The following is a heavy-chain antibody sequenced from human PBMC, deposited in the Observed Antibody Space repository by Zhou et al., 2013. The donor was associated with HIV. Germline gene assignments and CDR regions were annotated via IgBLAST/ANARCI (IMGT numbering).Heavy chain of an antibody. CDR2: IIPILNLT. CDR3: ARVRDGYNSGEYYFDS. V-gene: IGHV1-69*04. CDR1: GDTFDKYI. D-gene: IGHD5-12*01. Sequence: QVQLVQSGAELKKPGSSVKVSCRASGDTFDKYIINWVRHAPGQGLEWMGRIIPILNLTNNAQKFQGRLSITVDKSTTTVYMDLSSLRSDDTAVYYCARVRDGYNSGEYYFDSWGQGTLVTVSS. J-gene: IGHJ4*02.